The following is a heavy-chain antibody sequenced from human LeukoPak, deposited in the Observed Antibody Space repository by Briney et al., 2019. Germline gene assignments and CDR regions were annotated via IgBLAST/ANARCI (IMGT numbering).Heavy chain of an antibody. J-gene: IGHJ4*02. CDR3: ASDYSYGLDY. CDR1: GGSFSGCY. CDR2: INHSGST. D-gene: IGHD5-18*01. V-gene: IGHV4-34*01. Sequence: KPSETLSLTCAVYGGSFSGCYWSWIRQPPGKGLEWIGEINHSGSTNYNPSLKSRVTISVDTSKNQFSLKLSSVTAADTAVYYCASDYSYGLDYWGQGTLVTVSS.